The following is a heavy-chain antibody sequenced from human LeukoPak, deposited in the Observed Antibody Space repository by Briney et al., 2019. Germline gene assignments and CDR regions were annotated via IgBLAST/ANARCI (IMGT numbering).Heavy chain of an antibody. J-gene: IGHJ4*02. D-gene: IGHD4-17*01. CDR1: GFTFSSYG. CDR3: ARDDYGDSLDY. CDR2: ISYDGSNK. V-gene: IGHV3-30*03. Sequence: GGSLRLSCAASGFTFSSYGMHWVRQAPGKGLEWVAVISYDGSNKYYADSVKGRFTISRDNAKNSLYLQMNSLRAEDTAVYYCARDDYGDSLDYWGQGTLVTVSS.